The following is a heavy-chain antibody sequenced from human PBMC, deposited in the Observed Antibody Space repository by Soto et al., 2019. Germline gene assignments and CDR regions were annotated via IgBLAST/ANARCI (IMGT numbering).Heavy chain of an antibody. V-gene: IGHV5-10-1*01. J-gene: IGHJ3*02. CDR1: GYSFTSYW. CDR3: ARRGYDSSGYYYAFDI. CDR2: IDPSDSYT. D-gene: IGHD3-22*01. Sequence: PGESLKISCKGSGYSFTSYWISWVRQMPGKGLEWMGRIDPSDSYTNYSPSFQGHVTISADKSISTAYLQWSSLKASDTAMYYCARRGYDSSGYYYAFDIWGQGTMVTVS.